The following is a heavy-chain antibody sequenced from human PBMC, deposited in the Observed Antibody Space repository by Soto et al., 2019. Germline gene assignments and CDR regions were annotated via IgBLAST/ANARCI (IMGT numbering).Heavy chain of an antibody. CDR3: ASSEGRMVRGVIITFYFDY. V-gene: IGHV1-69*13. J-gene: IGHJ4*02. CDR2: IIPIFGTA. CDR1: GGTFSSYA. D-gene: IGHD3-10*01. Sequence: ASVKVSCKASGGTFSSYAISWVRQAPGQGLEWMGGIIPIFGTANYAQKFQGRVTITADESTSTAYMELSSLRSEDTAVYYCASSEGRMVRGVIITFYFDYWGQGTLVTVSS.